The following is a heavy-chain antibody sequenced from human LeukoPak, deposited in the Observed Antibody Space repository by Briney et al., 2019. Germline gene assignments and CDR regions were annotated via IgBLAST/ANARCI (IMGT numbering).Heavy chain of an antibody. V-gene: IGHV1-8*01. Sequence: ASVKVSCKASGYTFTSYDINWVRQATGQGLEWMGWMNPNSGNTGYAQKFQGRVTMTRNTSISTAYMELSSLRSEDTAVYYCARGANSLNYGDYGQGDYWGQGTLVTVSS. D-gene: IGHD4-17*01. CDR1: GYTFTSYD. J-gene: IGHJ4*02. CDR2: MNPNSGNT. CDR3: ARGANSLNYGDYGQGDY.